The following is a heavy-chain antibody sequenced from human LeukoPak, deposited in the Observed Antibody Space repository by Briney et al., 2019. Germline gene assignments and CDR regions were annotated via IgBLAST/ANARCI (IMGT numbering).Heavy chain of an antibody. CDR1: GGSISSYY. J-gene: IGHJ4*02. CDR3: ARSSHDYYDSSGSFDY. V-gene: IGHV4-4*07. D-gene: IGHD3-22*01. Sequence: SETLSLTCTVSGGSISSYYWSWIRQPAGKGLEWIGRIYTSGSTNYNPSLKSRVTMSVDTSKNQFSLRLSSVTAADTAVYYCARSSHDYYDSSGSFDYWGQGTLVTVSS. CDR2: IYTSGST.